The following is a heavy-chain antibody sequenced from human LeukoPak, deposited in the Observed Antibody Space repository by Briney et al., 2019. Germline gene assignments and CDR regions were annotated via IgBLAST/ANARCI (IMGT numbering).Heavy chain of an antibody. D-gene: IGHD2-2*01. CDR1: GGSINNYY. J-gene: IGHJ3*02. V-gene: IGHV4-59*08. CDR3: ATSTRSRGPAFDI. Sequence: SETLSLTCTVSGGSINNYYWSWIRQPPEKGLEWIGYVHYSESTTYNPSLKSRVMISVDTSKTQFSLKLTSVTAADTAVYYCATSTRSRGPAFDIWGQGIVVTVSS. CDR2: VHYSEST.